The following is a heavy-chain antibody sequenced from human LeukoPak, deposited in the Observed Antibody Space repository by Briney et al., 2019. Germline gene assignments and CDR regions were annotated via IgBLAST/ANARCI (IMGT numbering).Heavy chain of an antibody. CDR3: ARDFGTEGYCSSTSCYFYGMDV. CDR2: IYHSGST. J-gene: IGHJ6*02. CDR1: GGSVSSGSYY. D-gene: IGHD2-2*01. Sequence: SETLSLTCTVSGGSVSSGSYYWSWIRQPPGKGLEWIGEIYHSGSTNYNPSLKSRVTISVDKSKNQFSLKLSSVTAADTAVYYCARDFGTEGYCSSTSCYFYGMDVWGQGTTVTVSS. V-gene: IGHV4-39*07.